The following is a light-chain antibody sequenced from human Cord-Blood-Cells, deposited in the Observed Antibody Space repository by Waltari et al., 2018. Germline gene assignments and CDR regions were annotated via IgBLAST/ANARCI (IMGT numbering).Light chain of an antibody. J-gene: IGKJ1*01. CDR2: WAL. Sequence: DIVMTQSPDSLAVSLGERATINCKSSQSVLYSSNNKNYLAWYQQKPGQPPKLLIYWALTRESGVPDRFSGSGSGTDVTLTISSLQAEDVAVYYCQQYYSTPWTFGQGTKVEIK. CDR1: QSVLYSSNNKNY. V-gene: IGKV4-1*01. CDR3: QQYYSTPWT.